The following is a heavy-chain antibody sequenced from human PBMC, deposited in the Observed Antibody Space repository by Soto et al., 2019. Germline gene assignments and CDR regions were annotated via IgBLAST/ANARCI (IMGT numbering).Heavy chain of an antibody. CDR3: ARGVVVVTATYGMDV. D-gene: IGHD2-21*02. J-gene: IGHJ6*02. Sequence: EVQLVESGGGLVQPGGSLRLSCAASGFTFSRYVMHWVRQAPGKGLEYVSAISSNGGSTYYANSVKGRFTISRDNSKNTLYLQMGSLRAEDKAVYFCARGVVVVTATYGMDVWGQGTTVTVSS. CDR2: ISSNGGST. CDR1: GFTFSRYV. V-gene: IGHV3-64*01.